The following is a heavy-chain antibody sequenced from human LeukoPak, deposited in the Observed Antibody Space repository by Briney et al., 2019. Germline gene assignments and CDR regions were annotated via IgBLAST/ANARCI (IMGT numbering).Heavy chain of an antibody. Sequence: SQTLSLTCAISGDSVSSNTAAWNWITQAPSRGLEWLGRTYYRSKSYNYYAVSVKSRITINPDTSKNQLYLQLMSVTPADTDDYSCAKRRSFQWVVSHFDYWGQGTLVTVSS. J-gene: IGHJ4*02. V-gene: IGHV6-1*01. CDR1: GDSVSSNTAA. CDR3: AKRRSFQWVVSHFDY. CDR2: TYYRSKSYN. D-gene: IGHD6-19*01.